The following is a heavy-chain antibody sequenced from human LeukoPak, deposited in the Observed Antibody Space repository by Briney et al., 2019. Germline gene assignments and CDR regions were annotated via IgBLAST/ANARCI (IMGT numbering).Heavy chain of an antibody. D-gene: IGHD3-3*01. Sequence: SETLSLTCIVSGGSISGYYWTWIRQPAGKGLECIGRIYTSGSTNYNPSLKSRVTMSLDTSKNQFSLKLTSVTAADTAVYYCARSDFWSGYYNYWGQGTLVTVSS. CDR3: ARSDFWSGYYNY. J-gene: IGHJ4*02. CDR2: IYTSGST. V-gene: IGHV4-4*07. CDR1: GGSISGYY.